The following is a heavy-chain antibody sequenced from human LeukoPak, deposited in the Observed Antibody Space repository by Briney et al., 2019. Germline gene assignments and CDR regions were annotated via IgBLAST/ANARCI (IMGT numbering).Heavy chain of an antibody. J-gene: IGHJ4*02. CDR3: ARGPYDSSGYRFDY. V-gene: IGHV1-18*01. Sequence: ASVKASCKASDYTFSNSDINWVRQAPGQGLEWMGWISAFSGNTYYAQNLQGRVTMTTDTSTNTAYMELSSLRSEDTAVYYCARGPYDSSGYRFDYWGQGTLVTVSS. D-gene: IGHD3-22*01. CDR2: ISAFSGNT. CDR1: DYTFSNSD.